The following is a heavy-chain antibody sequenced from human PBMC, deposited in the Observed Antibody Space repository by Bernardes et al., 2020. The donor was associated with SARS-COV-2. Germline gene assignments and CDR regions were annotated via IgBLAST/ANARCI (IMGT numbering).Heavy chain of an antibody. J-gene: IGHJ6*02. D-gene: IGHD3-16*01. V-gene: IGHV3-21*01. CDR1: GFSFSNFG. CDR2: ISSSSTYI. CDR3: ARRASFNGLDV. Sequence: GGSLRLSRVASGFSFSNFGIHWVRQAPGKGLEWVSSISSSSTYIYYADSVEGRFTISRDNAKSSLFLQMNSLRAEDTAVYYCARRASFNGLDVWGLGTAVSVSS.